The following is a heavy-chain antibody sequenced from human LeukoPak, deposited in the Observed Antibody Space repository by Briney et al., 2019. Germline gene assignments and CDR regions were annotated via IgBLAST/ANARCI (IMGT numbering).Heavy chain of an antibody. CDR1: GYTFTSYG. Sequence: ASVKVSCKASGYTFTSYGISWVRQAPGQGPEWMGGIIPMFGTANYAQKFQDRVTIIADEFTSTAYMELSSLRSEDTAVYYCTRSGNITMIRGVITTPAIIGYWGQGTLVTVSS. J-gene: IGHJ4*02. CDR2: IIPMFGTA. D-gene: IGHD3-10*01. V-gene: IGHV1-69*13. CDR3: TRSGNITMIRGVITTPAIIGY.